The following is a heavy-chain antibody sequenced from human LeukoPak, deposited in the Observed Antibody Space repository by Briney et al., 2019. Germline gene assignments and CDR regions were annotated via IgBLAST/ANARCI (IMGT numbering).Heavy chain of an antibody. CDR1: GFTFSSYA. CDR2: ITGSGAST. CDR3: AKGRLYGDY. V-gene: IGHV3-23*01. D-gene: IGHD4-17*01. Sequence: PGASLRLSCAGSGFTFSSYAMTWVRQAPGKGLEWVSLITGSGASTYYADSVKGRFTTSRDNSKNTLYVQMNSLRAEDTAVYYCAKGRLYGDYWGQGTLVTVSS. J-gene: IGHJ4*02.